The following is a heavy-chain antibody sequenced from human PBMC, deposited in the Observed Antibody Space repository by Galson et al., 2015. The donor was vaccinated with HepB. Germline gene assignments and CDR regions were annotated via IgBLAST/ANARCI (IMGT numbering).Heavy chain of an antibody. CDR2: IWYDGSNK. CDR1: GFTFSSYG. Sequence: SLRLSCAASGFTFSSYGMHWVRQAPGKGLEWVAVIWYDGSNKYYADSVKGRFTISRDNSKNTLYLQMNSLRAEDTAVYYCARERAITIFGVVIYYMDVWGKGTTVTVSS. D-gene: IGHD3-3*01. CDR3: ARERAITIFGVVIYYMDV. J-gene: IGHJ6*03. V-gene: IGHV3-33*01.